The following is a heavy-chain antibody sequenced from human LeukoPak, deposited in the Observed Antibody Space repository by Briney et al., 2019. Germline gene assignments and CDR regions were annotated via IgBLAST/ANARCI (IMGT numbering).Heavy chain of an antibody. V-gene: IGHV1-18*01. J-gene: IGHJ6*02. CDR2: ISAYNGNT. D-gene: IGHD3-10*01. CDR1: GYTFTTYG. CDR3: ASSYFIRYYYYGMDV. Sequence: ASVKVSCKASGYTFTTYGISWVRQALGQGLEWMGWISAYNGNTNYAQKLQGRVTMTTDTSTSTAYMELRSLRSDDTAVYYCASSYFIRYYYYGMDVWGQGTTVTVSS.